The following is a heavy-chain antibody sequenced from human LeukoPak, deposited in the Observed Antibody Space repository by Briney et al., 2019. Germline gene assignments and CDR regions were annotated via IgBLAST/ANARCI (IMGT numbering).Heavy chain of an antibody. Sequence: SETLSLTCSVSGVSISTYYWSWIRQPPGKGLEWIGFIYYTGSTNYNPSLKSRVTISVDTSKNQFSLQLRSVTAADTAVYFCARITHTNWYFDLWGRGTLVTVSS. CDR3: ARITHTNWYFDL. V-gene: IGHV4-59*01. CDR2: IYYTGST. CDR1: GVSISTYY. J-gene: IGHJ2*01. D-gene: IGHD1-14*01.